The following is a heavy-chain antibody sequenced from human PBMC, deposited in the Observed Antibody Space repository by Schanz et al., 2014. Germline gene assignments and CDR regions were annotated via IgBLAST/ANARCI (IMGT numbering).Heavy chain of an antibody. CDR1: GLIFSNYV. CDR3: ARDGEAAAGCDY. D-gene: IGHD6-13*01. J-gene: IGHJ4*02. CDR2: ISDSGTYT. Sequence: VQLVESGGGLVQPGGSLKLSCAASGLIFSNYVMTWIRQAPGKGLEWLSYISDSGTYTNYADSVKGRFTISRDNAKSSLYLQMNSLRVEDTAVYYCARDGEAAAGCDYWGQGTLVTVSS. V-gene: IGHV3-11*05.